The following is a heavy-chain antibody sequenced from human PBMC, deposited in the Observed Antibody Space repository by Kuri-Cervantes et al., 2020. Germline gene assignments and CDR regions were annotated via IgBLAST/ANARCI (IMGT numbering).Heavy chain of an antibody. Sequence: LSLTCAASGFTFSDYYMSWIRQAPGKGLEWVSYISSGSTIYYADSVKGRFTISRDNAKNSLYLQMNSLRAEDTAVYYCARAGTMVRTRMDVRGQGTTVTVSS. CDR2: ISSGSTI. CDR3: ARAGTMVRTRMDV. D-gene: IGHD3-10*01. CDR1: GFTFSDYY. J-gene: IGHJ6*02. V-gene: IGHV3-11*01.